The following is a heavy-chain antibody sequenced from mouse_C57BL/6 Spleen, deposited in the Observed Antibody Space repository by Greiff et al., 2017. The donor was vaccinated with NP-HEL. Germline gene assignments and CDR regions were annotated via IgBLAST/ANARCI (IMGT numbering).Heavy chain of an antibody. J-gene: IGHJ1*03. CDR3: ARKGSTVVATNWYFDV. Sequence: QVQLKESGAELARPGASVKLSCKASGYTFTSYGISWVKQRTGQGLEWIGEIYPRSGNTYYNERFKGKATLTADKSSSTAYMELRSLTSEDSAVYFCARKGSTVVATNWYFDVGGTGTTVTVSS. CDR2: IYPRSGNT. V-gene: IGHV1-81*01. D-gene: IGHD1-1*01. CDR1: GYTFTSYG.